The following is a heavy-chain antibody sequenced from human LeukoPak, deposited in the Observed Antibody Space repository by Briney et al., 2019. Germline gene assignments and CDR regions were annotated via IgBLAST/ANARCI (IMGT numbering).Heavy chain of an antibody. J-gene: IGHJ3*02. Sequence: GGSLRLSCAASGFTFSSYGMSWVRQAPGKGLEWVSSISGSGGTTYYADSVKGRFTISRDNSKNTLYLQMNSLRADDTAVYSCAKGPPTVMANAFHIWGQGTMVTVSS. CDR3: AKGPPTVMANAFHI. CDR2: ISGSGGTT. V-gene: IGHV3-23*01. D-gene: IGHD5-18*01. CDR1: GFTFSSYG.